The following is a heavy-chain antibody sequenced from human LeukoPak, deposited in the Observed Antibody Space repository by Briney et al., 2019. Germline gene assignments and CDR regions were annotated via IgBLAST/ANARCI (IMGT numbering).Heavy chain of an antibody. D-gene: IGHD2-21*02. J-gene: IGHJ2*01. CDR1: GYTSTSYY. CDR2: INPSGGST. Sequence: ASVKVSCKASGYTSTSYYMHWVRQAPGQGLEWMGIINPSGGSTSYAQKFQGRVTMTRDTSTSTVYMELSSLRSEDTAVYYCAREDCGGDCYSFRRYFDLWGRGTLVTVSS. V-gene: IGHV1-46*01. CDR3: AREDCGGDCYSFRRYFDL.